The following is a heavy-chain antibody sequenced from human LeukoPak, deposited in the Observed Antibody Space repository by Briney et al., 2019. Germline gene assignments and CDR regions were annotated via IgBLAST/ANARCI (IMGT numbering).Heavy chain of an antibody. Sequence: GGSLRLSCAASGFNFTSYTMNWVRQSPGKGLEWVSSISGDSTDIYYADSLMGRSTISRDNAKNSLYLQINSLRAEDTAIYYCARRGYSDSSGYDYWGQGTLVTVSS. D-gene: IGHD3-22*01. V-gene: IGHV3-21*01. CDR1: GFNFTSYT. J-gene: IGHJ4*02. CDR3: ARRGYSDSSGYDY. CDR2: ISGDSTDI.